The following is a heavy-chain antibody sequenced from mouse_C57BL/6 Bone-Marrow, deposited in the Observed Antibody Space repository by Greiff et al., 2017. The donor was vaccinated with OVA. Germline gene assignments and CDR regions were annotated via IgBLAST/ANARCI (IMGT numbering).Heavy chain of an antibody. CDR1: GFSLTSYG. CDR2: IWRGGST. CDR3: AKKGGYYYAMDY. J-gene: IGHJ4*01. Sequence: VHLVESGPGLVQPSQSLSITCTVSGFSLTSYGVHWVRQSPGKGLEWLGVIWRGGSTDYNAAFMSRLSITKDNSKSQVFFKMNSLQADDTAIYYCAKKGGYYYAMDYWGQGTSVTVSS. V-gene: IGHV2-5*01.